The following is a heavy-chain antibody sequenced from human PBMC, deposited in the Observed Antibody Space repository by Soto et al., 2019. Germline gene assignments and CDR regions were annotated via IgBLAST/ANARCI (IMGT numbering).Heavy chain of an antibody. CDR1: GGTFSSYA. Sequence: SVKVSCKASGGTFSSYAISWVRQAPGQGLEWMGGIIPIFGTANYAQKFQGRVTITADESTSTAYMELSSLRSEDTAVYYCAREYCSGGSCFVDYWGQGMMVTVSS. V-gene: IGHV1-69*13. CDR2: IIPIFGTA. D-gene: IGHD2-15*01. J-gene: IGHJ4*02. CDR3: AREYCSGGSCFVDY.